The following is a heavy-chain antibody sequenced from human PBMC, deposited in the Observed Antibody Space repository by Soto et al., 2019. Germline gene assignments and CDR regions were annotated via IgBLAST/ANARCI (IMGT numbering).Heavy chain of an antibody. D-gene: IGHD5-12*01. CDR1: GGSISSGGYS. J-gene: IGHJ4*02. CDR3: ARVRYDSREGYYFDY. Sequence: SETLSLTCAVSGGSISSGGYSWSWIRQPPGKGLEWIGYIYHSGSTYYNPSLKSRVTISVDRSKNQFSLKLSSVTAADTAVYYCARVRYDSREGYYFDYWGQGTLVTVSS. CDR2: IYHSGST. V-gene: IGHV4-30-2*01.